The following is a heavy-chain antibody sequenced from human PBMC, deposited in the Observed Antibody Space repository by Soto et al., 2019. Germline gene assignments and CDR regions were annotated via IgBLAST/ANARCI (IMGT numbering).Heavy chain of an antibody. CDR2: SNYGGPT. V-gene: IGHV4-39*01. J-gene: IGHJ6*02. CDR1: GGAMNSTVYY. Sequence: PSETLSLTCTVSGGAMNSTVYYWGWIRQPPGKGLEWIGSSNYGGPTYYSPSLQSRVTISLDTAKNHFSLNLRSVTAADTAVYYCARHGAYSTSVYYYYGMDVWGQGTTVTVSS. D-gene: IGHD6-13*01. CDR3: ARHGAYSTSVYYYYGMDV.